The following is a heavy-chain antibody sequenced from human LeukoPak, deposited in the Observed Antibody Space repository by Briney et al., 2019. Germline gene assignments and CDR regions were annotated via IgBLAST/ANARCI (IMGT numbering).Heavy chain of an antibody. CDR3: AREAYYYDSSGYYPYYFDY. D-gene: IGHD3-22*01. CDR1: GFTFSSYA. V-gene: IGHV3-30*04. J-gene: IGHJ4*02. CDR2: ISYDGSNK. Sequence: PGRSLRLSCAASGFTFSSYAMHWVRQAPGKGLEWVAVISYDGSNKYYADSVKGRFTISRDNSKNTLYLQMNSLRAEDTAVYYCAREAYYYDSSGYYPYYFDYWGQETLVTVSS.